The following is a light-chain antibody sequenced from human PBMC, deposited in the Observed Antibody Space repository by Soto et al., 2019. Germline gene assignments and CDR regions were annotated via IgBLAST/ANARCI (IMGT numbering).Light chain of an antibody. CDR3: RQYNSWPT. J-gene: IGKJ1*01. Sequence: EIVMTQSPATLSVSPGERANLSCSAGQSFSRNLAWYQQKPCQAPRLLSYGASTRATGIPARFSGSGAGTEVTLPSSSLQSEDFADYYCRQYNSWPTVGQVTKVDI. CDR2: GAS. CDR1: QSFSRN. V-gene: IGKV3-15*01.